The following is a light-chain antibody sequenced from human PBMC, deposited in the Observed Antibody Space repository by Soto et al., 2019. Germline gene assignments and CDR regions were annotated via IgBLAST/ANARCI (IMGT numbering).Light chain of an antibody. Sequence: EIVLTQSPATLSLSPGERATLSCRASQSVSSYLAWYQQKPGQAPRLLIYDASNRATGIPARFSGSGSGTDFTLTISSLEPDDFAVYHCQQRSNWPPMYTFGQGTKLEIK. CDR3: QQRSNWPPMYT. CDR2: DAS. J-gene: IGKJ2*01. CDR1: QSVSSY. V-gene: IGKV3-11*01.